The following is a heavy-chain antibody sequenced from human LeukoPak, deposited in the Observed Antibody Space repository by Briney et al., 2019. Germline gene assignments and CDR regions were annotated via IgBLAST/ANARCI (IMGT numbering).Heavy chain of an antibody. CDR1: GGSFGNYY. J-gene: IGHJ3*02. CDR3: ARDFSAAFDI. D-gene: IGHD2/OR15-2a*01. Sequence: PSETLSLTCTVSGGSFGNYYWSWIRQPPGKGLEWIGYIYDSGTTNYNPSLKSRVTISVDTSKNQFSLTLNSVTAADTAVYYCARDFSAAFDIWGQGTMVTVSS. CDR2: IYDSGTT. V-gene: IGHV4-59*01.